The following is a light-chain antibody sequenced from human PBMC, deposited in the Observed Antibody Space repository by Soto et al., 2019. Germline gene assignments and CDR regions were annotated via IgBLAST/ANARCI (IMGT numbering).Light chain of an antibody. V-gene: IGLV1-44*01. CDR3: AAWEDSLNGPR. CDR1: SSNIGSHT. J-gene: IGLJ2*01. CDR2: NRN. Sequence: QAVVTQPPSASGTPGQRITISCSGSSSNIGSHTVNWYQQLPGATPKVLIYNRNERPSGVPDRFYGSKSGSSAALAISSLQTEDEAHYYCAAWEDSLNGPRFGGGTKLTVL.